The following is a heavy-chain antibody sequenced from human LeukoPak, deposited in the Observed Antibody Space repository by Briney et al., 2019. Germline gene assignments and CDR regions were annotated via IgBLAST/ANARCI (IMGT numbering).Heavy chain of an antibody. J-gene: IGHJ4*02. CDR3: ATLTVTESFDY. Sequence: SETLSLTCTVSGRSISSYYWSWIRQPAAKGLGYIGRIYTSGSTYYNPSLMSRVTMSVDTSKNQFSLRLNSVTAADTAVYYCATLTVTESFDYWGQGTLVTVSS. D-gene: IGHD4-17*01. CDR2: IYTSGST. CDR1: GRSISSYY. V-gene: IGHV4-4*07.